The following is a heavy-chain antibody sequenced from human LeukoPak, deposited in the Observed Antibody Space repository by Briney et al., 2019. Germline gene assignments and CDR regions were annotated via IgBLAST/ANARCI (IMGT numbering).Heavy chain of an antibody. Sequence: PGGSLRLSCAASGFTFSDYSMNWVRQAPGKGLEWVSSLDPTSKYICSADSLQGRFTISRDNARNSVFLQMNSLRPGDTALYYCVRVSSARGFYFDLWGQGTLVTVSS. V-gene: IGHV3-21*06. J-gene: IGHJ4*02. CDR3: VRVSSARGFYFDL. D-gene: IGHD3-10*01. CDR2: LDPTSKYI. CDR1: GFTFSDYS.